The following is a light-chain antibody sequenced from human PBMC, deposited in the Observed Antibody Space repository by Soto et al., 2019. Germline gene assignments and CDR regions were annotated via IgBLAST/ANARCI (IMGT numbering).Light chain of an antibody. CDR2: EGS. Sequence: QSALTQPASVSGSPGQSITISCTGTSSDVGSYNLVSWYQQHPGKAPKLMIYEGSKRPSGVSNRFSGSKSGNTASLTISGLQAEDEADYYCCSYAGPVVFGGGTKGPS. J-gene: IGLJ2*01. CDR3: CSYAGPVV. CDR1: SSDVGSYNL. V-gene: IGLV2-23*01.